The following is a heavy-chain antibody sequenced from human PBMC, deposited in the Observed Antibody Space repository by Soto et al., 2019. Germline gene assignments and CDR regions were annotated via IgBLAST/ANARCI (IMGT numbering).Heavy chain of an antibody. V-gene: IGHV3-21*01. Sequence: EVQLVESGGSLVKPGGSLRLSCAASGFSLSGHSMNWVRQAPGKGLEWVSSISPTGTSRYYADSVRGRFTISRDNARSSLFLEMDSLRAEDTAVYYCVREGARGIWLIDIWGQGTMVIVSS. J-gene: IGHJ3*02. CDR1: GFSLSGHS. D-gene: IGHD3-9*01. CDR2: ISPTGTSR. CDR3: VREGARGIWLIDI.